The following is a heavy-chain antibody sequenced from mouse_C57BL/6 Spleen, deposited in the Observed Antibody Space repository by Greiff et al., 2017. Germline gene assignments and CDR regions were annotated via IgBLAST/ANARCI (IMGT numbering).Heavy chain of an antibody. Sequence: QVQLQQPGAELVKPGASVKLSCKASGYTFTSYWMQWVKQRPGQALEWIGEIDPSDSYTNYNQKFKGKATLTVDTSSSTAYMQLSSLTSEDSAVYYCARGIYWGQGTTLTVSS. J-gene: IGHJ2*01. CDR3: ARGIY. V-gene: IGHV1-50*01. CDR2: IDPSDSYT. CDR1: GYTFTSYW.